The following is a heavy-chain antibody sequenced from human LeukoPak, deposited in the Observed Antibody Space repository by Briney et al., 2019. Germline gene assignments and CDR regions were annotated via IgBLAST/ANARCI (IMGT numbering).Heavy chain of an antibody. Sequence: SETLSLTCTVSGDSVSSGFYYWSWIRQPPGKGLEWIGYIYYSGSTNYNPSLKSRVTISVDTSKNQFSLKLSSVTAADTAVYYCARGQASYGIDYWGQGTLVTVSS. J-gene: IGHJ4*02. CDR2: IYYSGST. CDR3: ARGQASYGIDY. D-gene: IGHD2-8*01. V-gene: IGHV4-61*01. CDR1: GDSVSSGFYY.